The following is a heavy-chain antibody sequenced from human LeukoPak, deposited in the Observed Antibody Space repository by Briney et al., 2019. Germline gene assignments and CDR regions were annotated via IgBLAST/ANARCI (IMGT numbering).Heavy chain of an antibody. CDR2: IWYDGKNK. Sequence: GGSLRLSCAASGFIFSSYGMHWVRRAPGKGLEWVALIWYDGKNKYYADSVKGRFTISRDNSKNTLYLHMDSLRAEDTAVYYCARDRTPSYYDRWGRGGHFDHWGQGTLVTVSS. CDR3: ARDRTPSYYDRWGRGGHFDH. D-gene: IGHD3-22*01. V-gene: IGHV3-33*01. CDR1: GFIFSSYG. J-gene: IGHJ4*02.